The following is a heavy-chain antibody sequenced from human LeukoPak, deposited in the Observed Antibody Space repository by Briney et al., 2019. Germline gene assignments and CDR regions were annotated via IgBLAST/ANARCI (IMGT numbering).Heavy chain of an antibody. Sequence: PGGSLRLSCVAPGFTFSGYSLKSVSQAPGKGLEWVSSISSSSYIYYADSVKGRFTISRDNAKNSLYMQMNSLEAEDSAVYYRVMIPVGPITMIVVAEAAFDIWGQGTMVTVSS. CDR1: GFTFSGYS. V-gene: IGHV3-21*01. D-gene: IGHD3-22*01. CDR2: ISSSSYI. CDR3: VMIPVGPITMIVVAEAAFDI. J-gene: IGHJ3*02.